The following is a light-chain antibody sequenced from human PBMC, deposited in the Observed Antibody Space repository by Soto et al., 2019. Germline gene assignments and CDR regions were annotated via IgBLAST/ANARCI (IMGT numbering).Light chain of an antibody. CDR3: QQYNNWPFT. Sequence: EIVMTQSPATLSVSPGARATLSCRASQSVSSNLAWYQKKPGQAPRLLIYGASTRATGSPARFSGSGSGTEFTLTISSLQSEEFAVYHCQQYNNWPFTFGPGTKVDI. CDR2: GAS. V-gene: IGKV3-15*01. J-gene: IGKJ3*01. CDR1: QSVSSN.